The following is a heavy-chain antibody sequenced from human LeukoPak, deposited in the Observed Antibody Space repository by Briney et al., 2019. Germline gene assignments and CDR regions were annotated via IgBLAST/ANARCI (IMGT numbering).Heavy chain of an antibody. J-gene: IGHJ5*02. CDR3: ARAGVTYYYGSRSDWFDP. CDR1: GYSLSSGYY. Sequence: SETLSLTCTVSGYSLSSGYYWGWIRQPPGKGLEWIGSLYHSGSTYYNPSLKSRVTISVDTSKNQFSLKLSSVTAADTAVYYCARAGVTYYYGSRSDWFDPWGQGTLVTVSS. V-gene: IGHV4-38-2*02. D-gene: IGHD3-10*01. CDR2: LYHSGST.